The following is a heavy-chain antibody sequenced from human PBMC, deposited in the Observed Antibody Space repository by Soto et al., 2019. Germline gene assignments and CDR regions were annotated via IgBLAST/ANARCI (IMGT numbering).Heavy chain of an antibody. V-gene: IGHV3-30-3*01. J-gene: IGHJ3*02. CDR3: ARDGRWELLGIDAFDI. D-gene: IGHD1-26*01. CDR2: ISYDGSNK. Sequence: QVQLVESGGGVVQPGRSLRLSCAASGFTFSSYAMHWVRQAPGKGLEWVAVISYDGSNKYYADSVKGRFTISRDNSKNTLYLQMNSLRAEETAVYYCARDGRWELLGIDAFDIWGQGTMVTVSS. CDR1: GFTFSSYA.